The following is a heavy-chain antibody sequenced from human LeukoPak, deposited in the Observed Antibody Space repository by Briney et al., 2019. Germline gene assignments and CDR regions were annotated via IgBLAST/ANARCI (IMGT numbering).Heavy chain of an antibody. V-gene: IGHV3-33*01. Sequence: PGGSLRLSCAASGFTFSSYGMHWVRQAPGKGLDWVAVIWYDGSSKYYADSVKGRFTISRDNSKNTLYLQMNSLRAEDTAVYYCARGTFLCGGDCNSGMDVWGQGTTVTVSS. D-gene: IGHD2-21*02. J-gene: IGHJ6*02. CDR2: IWYDGSSK. CDR3: ARGTFLCGGDCNSGMDV. CDR1: GFTFSSYG.